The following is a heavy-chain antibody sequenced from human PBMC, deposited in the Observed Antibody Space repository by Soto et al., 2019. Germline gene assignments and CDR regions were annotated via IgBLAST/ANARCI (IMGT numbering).Heavy chain of an antibody. CDR1: GFTFSDYY. J-gene: IGHJ3*01. CDR2: ISSTGTSTTIYT. V-gene: IGHV3-11*06. D-gene: IGHD6-19*01. Sequence: GGSLRLSCTASGFTFSDYYMSWIRQAPGKGLEWVAYISSTGTSTTIYTNYIDSVKGRFTISRDNAKKSLYLQMNSLRADDTAVYYCARDHGSIGYNPFGFDHWGLGTMVTVSS. CDR3: ARDHGSIGYNPFGFDH.